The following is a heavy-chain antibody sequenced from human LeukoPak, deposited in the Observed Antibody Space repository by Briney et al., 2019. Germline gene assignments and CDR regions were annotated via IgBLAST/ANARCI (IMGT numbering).Heavy chain of an antibody. D-gene: IGHD4-17*01. J-gene: IGHJ3*02. CDR1: GYTFTSYD. Sequence: GASVKVSCKASGYTFTSYDINWVRQATGQGLEWMGWMNPNSGNTGYAQKFQGRVTITRNTSISTAYMELSSLRSEDTAVYYCARDPDDYGAVTDAFDIWGQGTMVTVSS. CDR2: MNPNSGNT. CDR3: ARDPDDYGAVTDAFDI. V-gene: IGHV1-8*03.